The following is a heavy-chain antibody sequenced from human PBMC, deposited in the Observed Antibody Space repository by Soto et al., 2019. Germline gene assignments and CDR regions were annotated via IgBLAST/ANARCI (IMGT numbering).Heavy chain of an antibody. J-gene: IGHJ3*01. CDR1: GFTFRSYA. V-gene: IGHV3-23*01. CDR2: ISGFGDTT. Sequence: PGGSLRLSCAASGFTFRSYAMSWVRQAPGKGLEWVSIISGFGDTTYYTDSVKGRFTISRDNSKNTLYLQMNSLRAEDTAIYYCAKDDGSGWDLSGAFDLWGQGTMVTVSS. D-gene: IGHD3-22*01. CDR3: AKDDGSGWDLSGAFDL.